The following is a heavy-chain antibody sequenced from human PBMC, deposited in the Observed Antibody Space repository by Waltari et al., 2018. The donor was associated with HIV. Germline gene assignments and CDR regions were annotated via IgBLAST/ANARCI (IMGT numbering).Heavy chain of an antibody. D-gene: IGHD3-3*01. CDR3: ARAVTIFGVTLVGWFDP. Sequence: QVQLVQSGAEVKKPGASVKVSSKASGYTFTGYYMHWVRQAPGQGLEWMGWINPNSGGTNYAQKFQGRVTMTRDTSSSTAYMELSRLRSDDTAVYYCARAVTIFGVTLVGWFDPWGQGTLVTVSS. J-gene: IGHJ5*02. CDR2: INPNSGGT. V-gene: IGHV1-2*02. CDR1: GYTFTGYY.